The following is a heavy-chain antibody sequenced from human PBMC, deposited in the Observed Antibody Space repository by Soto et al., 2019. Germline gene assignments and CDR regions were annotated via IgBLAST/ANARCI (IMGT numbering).Heavy chain of an antibody. J-gene: IGHJ4*02. V-gene: IGHV3-7*05. Sequence: GGSLRLSCAASGFTFSSYWMSWVRQAPGKGLEWVANIKQDGSEKVYVDSVKGRFAISRDNAKNSLYLQMNSLTVEDTAVYYCARDKRKGQWLADYWGQGTLVTVSS. CDR3: ARDKRKGQWLADY. D-gene: IGHD6-19*01. CDR1: GFTFSSYW. CDR2: IKQDGSEK.